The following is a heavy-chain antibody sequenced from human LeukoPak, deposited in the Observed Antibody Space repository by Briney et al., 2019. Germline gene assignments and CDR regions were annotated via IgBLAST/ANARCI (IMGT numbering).Heavy chain of an antibody. CDR1: GGSFSGYY. V-gene: IGHV4-34*01. D-gene: IGHD6-19*01. J-gene: IGHJ4*02. CDR2: INHSGST. CDR3: ARRVPDASSSGWSNSAYYFDY. Sequence: ASETLSLTCAVYGGSFSGYYWSWIRQPPGKWLEWIGEINHSGSTNYNPSLKSRVTISVDTSKNQFSLKLSSVTAADTAVYYCARRVPDASSSGWSNSAYYFDYWGQGTLVTVSS.